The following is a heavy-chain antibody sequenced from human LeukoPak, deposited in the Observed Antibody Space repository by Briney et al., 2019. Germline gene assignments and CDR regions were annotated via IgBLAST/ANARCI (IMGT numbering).Heavy chain of an antibody. V-gene: IGHV3-48*01. D-gene: IGHD2-21*01. CDR3: ARELTYCGGDCEWFDP. Sequence: GGSLRLSCAASGFTFSSYSMNWVRQAPGKGLEWVSYISSSSSNIYYADSVKGRFTISRDNAKNSLYLQMNSLRAEDTAVYYCARELTYCGGDCEWFDPCGQGTLVTVSS. CDR1: GFTFSSYS. J-gene: IGHJ5*02. CDR2: ISSSSSNI.